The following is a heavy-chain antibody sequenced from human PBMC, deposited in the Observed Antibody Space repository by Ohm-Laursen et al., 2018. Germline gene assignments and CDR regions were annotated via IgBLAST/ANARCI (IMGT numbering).Heavy chain of an antibody. CDR3: ARTKRGSYFYYGMDV. Sequence: SDTLSLTCTVSGGSISSYYWSWIRQPAGKGLEWIGRLNISGSTNYNPSLKSRVTMSVDTSKNQFFLNLSSVTAADTAVYYCARTKRGSYFYYGMDVWGQGTTVTVSS. D-gene: IGHD3-16*01. CDR1: GGSISSYY. V-gene: IGHV4-4*07. CDR2: LNISGST. J-gene: IGHJ6*02.